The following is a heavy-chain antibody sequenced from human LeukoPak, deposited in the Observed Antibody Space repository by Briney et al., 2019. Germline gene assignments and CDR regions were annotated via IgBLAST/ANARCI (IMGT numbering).Heavy chain of an antibody. Sequence: GESLKISCKGSGYSFTSYWISWVRQMPGKGLEWMGRIDPSDSYTNYSPSFQGHVTISADKPISTAYLQWSSLKASDTAMYYCARQDSSNFDYWGQGTLVTVSS. J-gene: IGHJ4*02. CDR2: IDPSDSYT. V-gene: IGHV5-10-1*01. CDR3: ARQDSSNFDY. CDR1: GYSFTSYW. D-gene: IGHD6-13*01.